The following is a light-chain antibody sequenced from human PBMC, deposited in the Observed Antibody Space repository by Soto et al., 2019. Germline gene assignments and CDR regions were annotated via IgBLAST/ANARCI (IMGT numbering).Light chain of an antibody. CDR1: SSNIGSNT. Sequence: QSVLTQPPSASGTPGQRVTISCSGSSSNIGSNTVNWYQQLPGTAPKLLIYSNNQRPSGVPDRFSGSKSGTSASLAISGLQSEDESDYYCGGWDDSLNGYVFGTGTKV. CDR3: GGWDDSLNGYV. V-gene: IGLV1-44*01. CDR2: SNN. J-gene: IGLJ1*01.